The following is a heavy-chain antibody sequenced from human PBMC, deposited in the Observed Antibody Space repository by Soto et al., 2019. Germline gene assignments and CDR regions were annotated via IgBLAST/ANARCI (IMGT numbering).Heavy chain of an antibody. CDR2: IIPIFGTA. Sequence: QVQLVQSGAEVKKPGSSVKVSCKASGGTFSSYAISWVRQAPGQGLKWMGGIIPIFGTANYAQKFQGRVTITADESTSTSYMELSSLRSEDTAVYYCASNDIVVVPAAISAFDIWGRGTMVTVSS. V-gene: IGHV1-69*01. D-gene: IGHD2-2*02. CDR1: GGTFSSYA. J-gene: IGHJ3*02. CDR3: ASNDIVVVPAAISAFDI.